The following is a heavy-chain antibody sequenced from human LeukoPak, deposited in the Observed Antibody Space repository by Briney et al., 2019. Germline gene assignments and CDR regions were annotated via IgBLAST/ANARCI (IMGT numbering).Heavy chain of an antibody. CDR1: GFTVSSNY. CDR2: IYSGGST. D-gene: IGHD6-13*01. Sequence: PGGSLRLSCAASGFTVSSNYMSWVRQAPGKGLEWVSVIYSGGSTYYADSVKGRFTISRDNSKNTLYLQMNSLRAEDTAVYYCARSVRQQLPYFDYWGQGTLVTVSS. CDR3: ARSVRQQLPYFDY. V-gene: IGHV3-53*01. J-gene: IGHJ4*02.